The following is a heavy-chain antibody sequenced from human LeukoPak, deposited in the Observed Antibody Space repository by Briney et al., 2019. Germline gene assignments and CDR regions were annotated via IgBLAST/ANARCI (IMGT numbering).Heavy chain of an antibody. V-gene: IGHV4-59*01. CDR2: FHNSGTS. D-gene: IGHD3-16*01. CDR1: DDSISDYY. CDR3: TRGAGWLIDY. J-gene: IGHJ4*02. Sequence: ASETLSLTCTVSDDSISDYYRGWIRQPPGKGLEWIGYFHNSGTSTYNPSLKSRVTISADTSKNQFSLKLNSLTTADTAVYYCTRGAGWLIDYWGQGILVTVSS.